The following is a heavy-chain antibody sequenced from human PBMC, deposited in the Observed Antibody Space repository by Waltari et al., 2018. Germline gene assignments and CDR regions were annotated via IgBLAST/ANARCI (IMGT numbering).Heavy chain of an antibody. J-gene: IGHJ5*02. CDR2: IYYNGNT. D-gene: IGHD5-12*01. CDR3: VRHWKKSGYRFDP. CDR1: GGSISSGGFY. Sequence: QLQLQESGPGLVKPSETLSLTCTVSGGSISSGGFYWGWIRQSPGTGLEWIGIIYYNGNTDYNPVLKSRVTISGDTSKNQFSLRLSSVTAADTAVYYCVRHWKKSGYRFDPWGQGILVTVSS. V-gene: IGHV4-39*01.